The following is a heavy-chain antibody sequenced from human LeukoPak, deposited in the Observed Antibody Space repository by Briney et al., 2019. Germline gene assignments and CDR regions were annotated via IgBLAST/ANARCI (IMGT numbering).Heavy chain of an antibody. CDR3: ARFGRMRGWFDP. J-gene: IGHJ5*02. CDR1: GFTFSSYS. CDR2: ISSSSSYI. V-gene: IGHV3-21*01. D-gene: IGHD2-8*01. Sequence: KPGGSLRLSCAASGFTFSSYSMNWVRQAPGEGLEWVSSISSSSSYIYYADSVKGRFTISRDNAKNSLYLQMNSLRAEDTAVYYCARFGRMRGWFDPWGQGTLVTVSS.